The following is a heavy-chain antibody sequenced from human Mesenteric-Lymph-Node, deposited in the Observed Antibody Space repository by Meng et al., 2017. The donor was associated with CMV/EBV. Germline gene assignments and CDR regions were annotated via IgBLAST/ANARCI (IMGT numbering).Heavy chain of an antibody. D-gene: IGHD3-22*01. V-gene: IGHV4-39*01. CDR1: GTSISNSTYY. CDR2: VHHSGTT. Sequence: QWQREGSVQGLVKPSETLSIASSVSGTSISNSTYYWTWIRQPPGKGLEWIGSVHHSGTTYYNPSLKGRLTISVDTSANLFSLRLTTVTAADTATYYCARRGNYDSDYSEYWGQGTLVTVSS. J-gene: IGHJ4*02. CDR3: ARRGNYDSDYSEY.